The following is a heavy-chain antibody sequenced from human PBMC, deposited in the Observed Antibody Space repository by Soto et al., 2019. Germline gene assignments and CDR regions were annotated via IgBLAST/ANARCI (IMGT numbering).Heavy chain of an antibody. CDR3: AKDRGTAMVAGY. Sequence: GGSLRLSCAASGFTFSSYAMSWVRQAPGKGLEWVSAISGSGGSTYYAEYLKGRLLISRDNSKNTLYLQMNSLRAEDTAVYYCAKDRGTAMVAGYWGQGTLVTVSS. CDR2: ISGSGGST. D-gene: IGHD5-18*01. J-gene: IGHJ4*02. V-gene: IGHV3-23*01. CDR1: GFTFSSYA.